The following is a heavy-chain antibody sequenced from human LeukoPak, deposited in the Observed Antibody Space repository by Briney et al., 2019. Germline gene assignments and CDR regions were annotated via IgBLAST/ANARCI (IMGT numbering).Heavy chain of an antibody. CDR2: IDPNSGGT. D-gene: IGHD3-3*01. V-gene: IGHV1-2*02. J-gene: IGHJ5*02. CDR3: ARVATIFGVVIFPNWFDP. CDR1: GYTFTGYY. Sequence: GASVKVSCKASGYTFTGYYMHWVRQDPGQGLEWMGWIDPNSGGTNYAQKFQGRVTMTRDTSISTAYMELSRLRSDDTAVYYCARVATIFGVVIFPNWFDPWGQGTLVTVSS.